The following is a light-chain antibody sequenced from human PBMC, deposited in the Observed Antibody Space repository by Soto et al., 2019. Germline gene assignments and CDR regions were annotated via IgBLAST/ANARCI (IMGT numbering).Light chain of an antibody. CDR1: QSVSSY. CDR3: QQRSNWPPIT. Sequence: EIVLTQSPATLSLSPGERATLSCRASQSVSSYLAWYQQKPGQAPRLLIYDASNRATGIPARFSGSGSGTYFTLTIIRLEPEDFAVYHCQQRSNWPPITFGQGTRLEIK. CDR2: DAS. J-gene: IGKJ5*01. V-gene: IGKV3-11*01.